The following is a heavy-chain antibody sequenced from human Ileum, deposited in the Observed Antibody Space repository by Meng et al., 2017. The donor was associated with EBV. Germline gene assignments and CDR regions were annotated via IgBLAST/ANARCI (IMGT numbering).Heavy chain of an antibody. CDR3: THYNWGNHPDGVY. J-gene: IGHJ4*02. Sequence: QVQLQESGPGLVKPSGTLSLSRAVSGGSISSSNWWSWVRQSPGKGLEWIGETYHSGSTNYNPSLKSRVTISVDKSKNEFSLKLNSVTAADTAVYYCTHYNWGNHPDGVYWGQGTLVTVSS. V-gene: IGHV4-4*02. D-gene: IGHD3-16*01. CDR2: TYHSGST. CDR1: GGSISSSNW.